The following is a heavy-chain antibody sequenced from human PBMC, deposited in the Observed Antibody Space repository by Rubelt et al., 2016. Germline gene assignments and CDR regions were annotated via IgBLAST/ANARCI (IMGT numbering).Heavy chain of an antibody. D-gene: IGHD3-22*01. CDR1: GGSFSGYY. CDR2: INHSGST. V-gene: IGHV4-34*01. Sequence: QVQLQQWGAGLLKPSETLSLTCAVYGGSFSGYYWSWIRQPPGKGLEWIEEINHSGSTNYNPSLKSRVTISVDTSKSQFSLKLSSVTAADTAVYYCARGKEGLGVTMMDYWGQGTLVTVSS. CDR3: ARGKEGLGVTMMDY. J-gene: IGHJ4*02.